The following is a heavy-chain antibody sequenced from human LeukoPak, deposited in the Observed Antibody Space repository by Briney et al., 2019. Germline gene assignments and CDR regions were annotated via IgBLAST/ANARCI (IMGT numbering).Heavy chain of an antibody. CDR3: ARARTTHSGCFDY. J-gene: IGHJ4*02. Sequence: SVKVSCKASGGTFSSYAISWVRQAPGQGLEWMGGIIPIFGTANYAQKFQGRGTITADEATSTAYMELSRLRSEDTAVYYCARARTTHSGCFDYWGQGTLVTVSS. D-gene: IGHD5-12*01. CDR1: GGTFSSYA. V-gene: IGHV1-69*13. CDR2: IIPIFGTA.